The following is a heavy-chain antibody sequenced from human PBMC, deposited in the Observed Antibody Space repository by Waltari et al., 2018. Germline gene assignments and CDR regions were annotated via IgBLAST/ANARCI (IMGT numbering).Heavy chain of an antibody. CDR2: ISSDGNSI. CDR1: GFTFSSYE. D-gene: IGHD3-3*01. CDR3: ARAITIFFN. V-gene: IGHV3-48*03. J-gene: IGHJ4*02. Sequence: EVQLVESGGGLVQPGGSLRISCTASGFTFSSYEMSWVRQAPGKGLEWVSSISSDGNSINYADSVKGRFTISRENAKNSLSLQMNSLRSEDTALYFCARAITIFFNWGQGTLVSVSS.